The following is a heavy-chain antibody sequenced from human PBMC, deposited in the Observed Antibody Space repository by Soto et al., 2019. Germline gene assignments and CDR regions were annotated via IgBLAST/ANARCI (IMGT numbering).Heavy chain of an antibody. Sequence: GGSLRLSCAASGFTFSSYSMNWVRQAPGKGLEWVSSISSSSSYIYYADSVKGRFTISRDNAKNSLYLQMNSLRAEDTAVYYCARDVWYYYDSSGYYGLFYDYWGQGTLVTVSS. J-gene: IGHJ4*02. CDR1: GFTFSSYS. V-gene: IGHV3-21*01. CDR2: ISSSSSYI. D-gene: IGHD3-22*01. CDR3: ARDVWYYYDSSGYYGLFYDY.